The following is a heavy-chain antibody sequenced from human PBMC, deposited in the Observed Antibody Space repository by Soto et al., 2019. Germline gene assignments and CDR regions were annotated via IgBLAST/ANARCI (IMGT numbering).Heavy chain of an antibody. CDR3: ARDAPGAAPY. CDR1: GGPIINGAIY. J-gene: IGHJ4*02. D-gene: IGHD6-13*01. V-gene: IGHV4-31*03. CDR2: INYRGTT. Sequence: PSVTLSVTCTVSGGPIINGAIYLNWIRQHPEKGLEWMGYINYRGTTNYNPALKSRILISIDTSKNQFSLRLTSVTAADTAVYYCARDAPGAAPYWGQGTLVTVSS.